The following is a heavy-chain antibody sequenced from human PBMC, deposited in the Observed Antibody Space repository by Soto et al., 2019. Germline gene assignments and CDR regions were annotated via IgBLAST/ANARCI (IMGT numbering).Heavy chain of an antibody. V-gene: IGHV1-69*13. D-gene: IGHD2-2*01. J-gene: IGHJ5*02. CDR2: IIPIFGTT. CDR3: ARGYQLLESYNWFDP. Sequence: TSVKVSCKDSGYTFTTYGISWVRQAHGQGLEWMGGIIPIFGTTNYAQKFQGRVTITADESTSTAYMELSSLRSEDTAVYYCARGYQLLESYNWFDPWGQGTLVTVSS. CDR1: GYTFTTYG.